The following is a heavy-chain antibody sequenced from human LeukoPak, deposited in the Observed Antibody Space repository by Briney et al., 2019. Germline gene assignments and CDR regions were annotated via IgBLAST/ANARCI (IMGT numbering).Heavy chain of an antibody. CDR1: GFTFSSYS. CDR3: VRLRGSGGFYYFDS. Sequence: GGSLRLSCAASGFTFSSYSMNWVRQAPGKGLEWVSSISSSSSYIYYADSVKGRFTISRDNAKKSLFLQMNSLRDEDTAVYYCVRLRGSGGFYYFDSWGQGTLVTVSS. V-gene: IGHV3-21*01. D-gene: IGHD5-12*01. CDR2: ISSSSSYI. J-gene: IGHJ4*02.